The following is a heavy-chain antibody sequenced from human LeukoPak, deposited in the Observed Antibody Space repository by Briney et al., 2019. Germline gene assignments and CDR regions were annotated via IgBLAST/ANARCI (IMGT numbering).Heavy chain of an antibody. J-gene: IGHJ4*02. D-gene: IGHD6-6*01. Sequence: GGSLRLSCAASGFTFSSYVMHWVRQAPGKGLEWVAIISYDGSNEYYADSVKGRFTISRDNSKNTLYLQMNSLRAEDTAVYYCATNSISFYWGQGTLVTVSS. CDR3: ATNSISFY. CDR1: GFTFSSYV. V-gene: IGHV3-30*04. CDR2: ISYDGSNE.